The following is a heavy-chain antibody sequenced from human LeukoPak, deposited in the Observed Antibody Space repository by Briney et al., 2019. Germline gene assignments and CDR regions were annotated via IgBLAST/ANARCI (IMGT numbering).Heavy chain of an antibody. CDR3: ARHRSGGSQDDAFDI. D-gene: IGHD2-15*01. Sequence: GGSLRLSWAAAGFSFSSYWMSWVRQAPGKGLEWVADIKQEGSEEYYVDSVKGRFTISRQNAKKSLFLQMNSLRAEDTAVYYCARHRSGGSQDDAFDIWGQGTLVTVSS. CDR2: IKQEGSEE. CDR1: GFSFSSYW. V-gene: IGHV3-7*01. J-gene: IGHJ3*02.